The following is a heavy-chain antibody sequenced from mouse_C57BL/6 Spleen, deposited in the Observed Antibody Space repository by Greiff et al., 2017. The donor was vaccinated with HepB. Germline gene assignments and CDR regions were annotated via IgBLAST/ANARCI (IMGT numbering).Heavy chain of an antibody. CDR1: GFTFSSYA. D-gene: IGHD2-4*01. V-gene: IGHV5-4*01. J-gene: IGHJ2*01. Sequence: DVKLVESGGGLVKPGGSLKLSCAASGFTFSSYAMSWVRQTPEKRLEWVATISDGGSYTYYPDNVKGRFTISRDNAKNNLYLQMSHLKSEDTAMYYCAREDDYDVGYFDYWGQGTTLTVSS. CDR3: AREDDYDVGYFDY. CDR2: ISDGGSYT.